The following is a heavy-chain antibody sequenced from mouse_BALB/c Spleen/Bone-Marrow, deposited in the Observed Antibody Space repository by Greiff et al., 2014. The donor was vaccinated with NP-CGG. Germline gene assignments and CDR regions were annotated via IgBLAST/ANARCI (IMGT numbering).Heavy chain of an antibody. D-gene: IGHD1-1*02. CDR1: GYSITSKYA. J-gene: IGHJ2*01. CDR2: ISYSGSA. V-gene: IGHV3-2*02. Sequence: VQLQQSGPGLVKPSQSLSLTCTVTGYSITSKYAWNWIRQFPGNKLEWMGYISYSGSANYNPSLKNRISITRNTSKNQFILQLNSMTTEDTAAYYCVRGNHYGGDSPFDYWGQGITLAVSS. CDR3: VRGNHYGGDSPFDY.